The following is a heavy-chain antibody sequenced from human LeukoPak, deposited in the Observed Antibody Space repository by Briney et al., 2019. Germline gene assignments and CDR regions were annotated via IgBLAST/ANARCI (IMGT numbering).Heavy chain of an antibody. CDR1: GFTFSSYW. D-gene: IGHD3-3*01. V-gene: IGHV3-7*01. Sequence: TGGSLRLSCAASGFTFSSYWMSWVRQAPGKGLEWVANIKQDGSEKYYVDSVKGRFTISRDNAKNSLYLQMNSLRAEDTAVYYCARDPDFWSGYYTIGCFDYWGQGTLVTVSS. J-gene: IGHJ4*02. CDR2: IKQDGSEK. CDR3: ARDPDFWSGYYTIGCFDY.